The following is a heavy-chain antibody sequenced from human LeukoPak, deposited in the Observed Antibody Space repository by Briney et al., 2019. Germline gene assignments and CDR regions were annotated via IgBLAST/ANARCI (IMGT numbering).Heavy chain of an antibody. Sequence: GGSLRLSCAASGFTVSSNYMSWVRQAPGKGLEWVSVIYSGGSTYYADSVKGRFTISRDNSKNTLSLQMNSLRAEDTAVYYCARTTPGYSSSWYGPDAFDIWGQGTMVTVSS. CDR2: IYSGGST. V-gene: IGHV3-53*01. CDR1: GFTVSSNY. D-gene: IGHD6-13*01. CDR3: ARTTPGYSSSWYGPDAFDI. J-gene: IGHJ3*02.